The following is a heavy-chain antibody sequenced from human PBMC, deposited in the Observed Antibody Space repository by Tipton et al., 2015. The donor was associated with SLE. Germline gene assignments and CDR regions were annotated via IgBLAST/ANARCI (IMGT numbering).Heavy chain of an antibody. D-gene: IGHD3-16*01. J-gene: IGHJ4*02. CDR1: GGSISSYY. CDR2: VYYTGNT. Sequence: TLSLTCTVSGGSISSYYWTWIRQPPGKGLEWIGQVYYTGNTNYNPSLKSRVTISVDRSQNQFSLRLISVTAADTAVYYCARDEGGFDHWGQGTLVTVSS. CDR3: ARDEGGFDH. V-gene: IGHV4-59*12.